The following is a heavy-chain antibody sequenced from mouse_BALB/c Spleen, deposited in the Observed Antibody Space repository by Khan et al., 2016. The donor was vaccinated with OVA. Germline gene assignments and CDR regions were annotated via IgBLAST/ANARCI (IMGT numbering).Heavy chain of an antibody. CDR1: GYTFTNYL. CDR2: IYPGVYYT. CDR3: ARYPSWYFDV. J-gene: IGHJ1*01. Sequence: QVQLKESGAELLRPGTSVKMSCKAGGYTFTNYLIGWVKQRPGHGLEWIGDIYPGVYYTNYNEKFKGKATLTADTSSSTVFMQLSSLTFEDSAIYYCARYPSWYFDVWGEGTTVTVSS. V-gene: IGHV1-63*02.